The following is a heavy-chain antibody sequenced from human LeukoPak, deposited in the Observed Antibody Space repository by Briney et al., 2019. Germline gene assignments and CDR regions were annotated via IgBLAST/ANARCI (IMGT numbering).Heavy chain of an antibody. CDR1: GYTFTSYY. J-gene: IGHJ4*02. Sequence: ASVKVSCKASGYTFTSYYMHWVRQAPGQGLEWMGVINPSGGGTTYARTFRGRVTMTRDMSTSTVYMELSSLRSEDTAMYYCATSPPGYYYFDYWGQGTLVTVSS. D-gene: IGHD6-25*01. CDR2: INPSGGGT. V-gene: IGHV1-46*01. CDR3: ATSPPGYYYFDY.